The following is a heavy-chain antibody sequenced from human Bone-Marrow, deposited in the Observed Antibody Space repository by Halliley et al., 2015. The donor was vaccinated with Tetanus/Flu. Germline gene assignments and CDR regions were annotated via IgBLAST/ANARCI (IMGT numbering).Heavy chain of an antibody. CDR3: AKGLSSGWRTSFDY. V-gene: IGHV3-9*01. J-gene: IGHJ4*02. CDR2: VSWNGGNV. Sequence: SLRLSCAASGFTFDGHAMHWVRQAPGKGLEWVSSVSWNGGNVIYVDSVKGRFTIARNNAKNTLHLEMNSLRAEDTALYYCAKGLSSGWRTSFDYWGQGTLVAGSS. CDR1: GFTFDGHA. D-gene: IGHD6-19*01.